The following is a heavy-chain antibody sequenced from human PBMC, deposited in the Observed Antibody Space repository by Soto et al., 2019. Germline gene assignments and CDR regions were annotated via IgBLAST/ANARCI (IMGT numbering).Heavy chain of an antibody. V-gene: IGHV3-23*01. CDR3: AKAGYSFFFDY. J-gene: IGHJ4*02. Sequence: EVQLLESGGGLVQSGGSLRLSCTASGFSFSSYVMSCVRQAPGKGLEWVSEISADDGSTYYADSVKGRFTISRDNSKNTVDLQMTSLRADDTAVYYCAKAGYSFFFDYWGQGTLVTVSS. CDR2: ISADDGST. D-gene: IGHD5-18*01. CDR1: GFSFSSYV.